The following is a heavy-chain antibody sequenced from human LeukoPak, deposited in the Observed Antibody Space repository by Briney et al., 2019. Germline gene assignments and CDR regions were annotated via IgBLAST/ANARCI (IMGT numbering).Heavy chain of an antibody. CDR1: GGTFSSYA. CDR3: AKGPRTVRFGDRHKGMFDS. V-gene: IGHV1-69*06. D-gene: IGHD3-16*01. CDR2: IIPIFGTA. Sequence: SVKVSCKASGGTFSSYAISWVRQAPGQGLEWMGGIIPIFGTANYAQKFQGRVTITADKSTSTAYMELSSLRSEDTAVYYCAKGPRTVRFGDRHKGMFDSWGQGTLVTVSA. J-gene: IGHJ4*02.